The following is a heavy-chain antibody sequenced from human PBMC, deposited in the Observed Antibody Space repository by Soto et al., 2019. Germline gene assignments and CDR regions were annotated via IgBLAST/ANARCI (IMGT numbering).Heavy chain of an antibody. CDR3: TTGSQRYYDSSGYSSDDY. CDR1: GFTFRNAW. D-gene: IGHD3-22*01. J-gene: IGHJ4*02. CDR2: IKSKTDGGTT. Sequence: PVEFLRLSCAASGFTFRNAWMSWVRQAPGKGLEWVGRIKSKTDGGTTDYAAPVKGRFTISRDDSKNTLYLQMNSLKTEDTAVYYCTTGSQRYYDSSGYSSDDYWGQGTLVTVSS. V-gene: IGHV3-15*01.